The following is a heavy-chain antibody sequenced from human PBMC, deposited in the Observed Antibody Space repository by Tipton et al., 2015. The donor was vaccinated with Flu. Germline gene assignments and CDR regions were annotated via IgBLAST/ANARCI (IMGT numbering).Heavy chain of an antibody. CDR3: ARDQEGYDILTGYFYKYYFDS. CDR2: IYYSGST. V-gene: IGHV4-39*07. CDR1: GGSISSSNYY. D-gene: IGHD3-9*01. Sequence: TLSLTCTVSGGSISSSNYYWGWIRQPPGKGLEWIGSIYYSGSTYYNPSLESRVTMSVDTSKNQFSLKLSSVTAAGTAVYYCARDQEGYDILTGYFYKYYFDSWGQGTLVTVSS. J-gene: IGHJ4*02.